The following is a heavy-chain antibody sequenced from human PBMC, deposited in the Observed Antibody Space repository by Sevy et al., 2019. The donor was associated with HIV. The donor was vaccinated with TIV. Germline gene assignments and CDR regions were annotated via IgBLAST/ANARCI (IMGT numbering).Heavy chain of an antibody. CDR2: ISAGGTTT. Sequence: VGSLRLSCAASGFIFSNYPMSWVRHSPGKGLEWVSDISAGGTTTYYADSVEGRFTISRDNSKNTVSLQMNSLGAEDTAIYYCAKRYCSTITCYDDDFWNPYYFYGLDVWGQGISVTVSS. D-gene: IGHD2-2*01. CDR3: AKRYCSTITCYDDDFWNPYYFYGLDV. CDR1: GFIFSNYP. J-gene: IGHJ6*02. V-gene: IGHV3-23*01.